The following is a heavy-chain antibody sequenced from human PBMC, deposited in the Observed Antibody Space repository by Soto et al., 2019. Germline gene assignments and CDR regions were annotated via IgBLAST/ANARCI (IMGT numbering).Heavy chain of an antibody. D-gene: IGHD2-2*02. CDR1: GGSFSGYY. V-gene: IGHV4-34*01. CDR3: ARVGLRYCSSTSCYKGAYNWFDP. CDR2: INHSGST. Sequence: QVQLQQWGAGLLKPSETLSLTCAVYGGSFSGYYWSWIRQPPGKGLEWIGEINHSGSTNYNPSLKCRVTISVDPSKYQFSLKLSSVTAADTAVYYCARVGLRYCSSTSCYKGAYNWFDPWGQGTLVTVSS. J-gene: IGHJ5*02.